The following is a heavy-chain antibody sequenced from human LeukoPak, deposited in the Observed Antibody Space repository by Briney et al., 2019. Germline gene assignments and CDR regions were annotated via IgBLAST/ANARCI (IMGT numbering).Heavy chain of an antibody. CDR1: GFTFDDYG. CDR2: INWNGGST. CDR3: ARTNSNSRYYYYMDV. D-gene: IGHD4-11*01. Sequence: GGSLRLSCAASGFTFDDYGMSWVRQAPGKGLEWVSGINWNGGSTGYADSVKGRFTISRDNAKNSLYLQMNSLRAEDTALYYCARTNSNSRYYYYMDVWGKGTTVTVSS. V-gene: IGHV3-20*04. J-gene: IGHJ6*03.